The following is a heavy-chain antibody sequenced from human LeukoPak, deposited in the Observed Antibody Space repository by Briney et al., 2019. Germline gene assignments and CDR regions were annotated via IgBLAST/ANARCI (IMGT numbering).Heavy chain of an antibody. CDR1: GYTFTGYY. CDR3: ARDAAFYYDSSGGEDY. Sequence: GASVRVSCKASGYTFTGYYMHWVRQAPGQGPEWMGWINPNSGGTNYAQKFQGRVTMTRDTSISTAYMELSRLRSDDTAVYYCARDAAFYYDSSGGEDYWGQGTLVTASS. D-gene: IGHD3-22*01. CDR2: INPNSGGT. J-gene: IGHJ4*02. V-gene: IGHV1-2*02.